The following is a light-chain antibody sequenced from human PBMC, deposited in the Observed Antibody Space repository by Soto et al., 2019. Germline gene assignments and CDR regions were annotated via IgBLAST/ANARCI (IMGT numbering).Light chain of an antibody. CDR1: QSISSY. CDR2: ATS. V-gene: IGKV1-39*01. J-gene: IGKJ5*01. Sequence: DIQMTQSPTSLSASLGDRVTINCRASQSISSYLNWYQHQQGKAPKVLIFATSTLQGGVPSRFSGSGSGADFTLTISDLQPEDFATYYCQQSHSSPLTFGQGTRLEIK. CDR3: QQSHSSPLT.